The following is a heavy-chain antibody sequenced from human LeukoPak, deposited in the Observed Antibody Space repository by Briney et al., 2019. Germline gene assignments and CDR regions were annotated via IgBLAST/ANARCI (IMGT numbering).Heavy chain of an antibody. CDR3: ARGGGGEYSSGWYDY. CDR1: GGSISSYY. V-gene: IGHV4-59*01. J-gene: IGHJ4*02. Sequence: SETLSLTCTVSGGSISSYYWSWIRQPPGKGLEWIGYIYYSGTTNYNPSLKSRVTISVATSKNQFSLNLSSVTAADTAVYYCARGGGGEYSSGWYDYWGQGTLVTVSS. D-gene: IGHD6-19*01. CDR2: IYYSGTT.